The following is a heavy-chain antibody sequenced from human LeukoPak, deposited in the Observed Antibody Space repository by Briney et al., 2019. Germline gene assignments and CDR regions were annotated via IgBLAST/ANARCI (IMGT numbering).Heavy chain of an antibody. D-gene: IGHD5-18*01. Sequence: GGSLRLSCAASGFTFSSYAMSWVRQAPGKGLEWVSAISGSGGSTYYADSVKGRFTISRDNSKNTLYLQMGSLRAEDMAVYYCARGRSLWPNDAFDIWGQGTMVTVSS. V-gene: IGHV3-23*01. CDR1: GFTFSSYA. CDR2: ISGSGGST. CDR3: ARGRSLWPNDAFDI. J-gene: IGHJ3*02.